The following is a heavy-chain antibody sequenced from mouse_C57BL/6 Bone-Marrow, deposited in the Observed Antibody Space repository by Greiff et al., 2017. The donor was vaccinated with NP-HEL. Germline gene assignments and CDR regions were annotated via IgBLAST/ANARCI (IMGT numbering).Heavy chain of an antibody. J-gene: IGHJ3*01. D-gene: IGHD1-1*01. CDR1: GYTFTEYT. V-gene: IGHV1-62-2*01. CDR2: FYPGSGSI. Sequence: VKLVESGAELVKPGASVKLSCKASGYTFTEYTIHWVKQRSGQGLEWIGWFYPGSGSIKYNEKFKDKATLTADKSSSTVYMELSRLTSEDSAVYFCARHEEKLRGFAYWGQGTLVTVSA. CDR3: ARHEEKLRGFAY.